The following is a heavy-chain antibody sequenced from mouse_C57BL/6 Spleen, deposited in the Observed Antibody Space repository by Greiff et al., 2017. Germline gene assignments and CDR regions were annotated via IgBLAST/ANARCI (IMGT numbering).Heavy chain of an antibody. CDR2: IHPNSGST. CDR1: GYTFTSYW. Sequence: VKLMESGAELVKPGASVKLSCKASGYTFTSYWMGWVKQRPGQGLEWIGMIHPNSGSTNYNEKFKSKATLTVDKSSSTAYMQLSSLTSEDSAVYYCARSNPDYWGQGTTLTVSS. J-gene: IGHJ2*01. CDR3: ARSNPDY. V-gene: IGHV1-64*01. D-gene: IGHD6-1*01.